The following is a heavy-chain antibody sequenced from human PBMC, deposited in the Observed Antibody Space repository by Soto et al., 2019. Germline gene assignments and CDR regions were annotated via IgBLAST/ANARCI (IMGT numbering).Heavy chain of an antibody. J-gene: IGHJ6*02. CDR1: EGPFTGNA. V-gene: IGHV1-69*01. CDR3: ARSQGSSTSLEIYYYYYYGMDV. CDR2: IIPIPGTA. D-gene: IGHD2-2*01. Sequence: QVQLVQSGAEVRNPGSSVKFSCRASEGPFTGNAISWVRQAPGQGLGWMGGIIPIPGTANYAQKFQGRVTITADESTSTAYMELSSRRSEDTAVYYCARSQGSSTSLEIYYYYYYGMDVWGQGTTVTVSS.